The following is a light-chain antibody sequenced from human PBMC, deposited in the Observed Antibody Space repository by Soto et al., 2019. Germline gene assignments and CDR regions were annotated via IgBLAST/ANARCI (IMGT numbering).Light chain of an antibody. CDR1: QIISSTY. Sequence: DIVLTQSPGTLSLSPGERATLSCRASQIISSTYLGWYQQKPGQAPRLLIYGASSRATGIQDRFSGSGSGTDFTLTISRLEHEDFAVYYCQHYGTSLYTFGQGTKLEIK. CDR3: QHYGTSLYT. V-gene: IGKV3-20*01. CDR2: GAS. J-gene: IGKJ2*01.